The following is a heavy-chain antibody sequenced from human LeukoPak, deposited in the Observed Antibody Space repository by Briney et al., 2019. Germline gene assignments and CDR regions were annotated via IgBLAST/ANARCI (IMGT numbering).Heavy chain of an antibody. CDR3: ARGRGAIVVEVAATTPHFDY. V-gene: IGHV4-34*01. J-gene: IGHJ4*02. Sequence: PSETLSLTCAVYGGSFSGYYWSWIRQPPGKGLEWIGEINRSGSTNYNPSLKSRVTISVDTSKNQFSLKLSSVTAADTAVYYCARGRGAIVVEVAATTPHFDYWGQGTLVTVSS. CDR2: INRSGST. CDR1: GGSFSGYY. D-gene: IGHD2-15*01.